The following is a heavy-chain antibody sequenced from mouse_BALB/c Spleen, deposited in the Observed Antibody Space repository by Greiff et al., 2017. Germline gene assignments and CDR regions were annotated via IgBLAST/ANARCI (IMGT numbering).Heavy chain of an antibody. CDR3: ARLDDYY. J-gene: IGHJ2*01. CDR1: GYTFSSYW. Sequence: QVQLQQSGAELMKPGASVKISCKATGYTFSSYWIEWVKQRPGHGLEWIGEILPGSGSTNYNEKFKDKAILTVDKSSSTAYMQLSSLTSEDSAVYYCARLDDYYWGQGTTLTVSS. CDR2: ILPGSGST. V-gene: IGHV1-9*01. D-gene: IGHD2-4*01.